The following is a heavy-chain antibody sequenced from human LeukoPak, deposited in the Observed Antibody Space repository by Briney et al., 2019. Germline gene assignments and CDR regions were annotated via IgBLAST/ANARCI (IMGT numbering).Heavy chain of an antibody. J-gene: IGHJ4*02. V-gene: IGHV3-48*03. CDR3: ARGFRHAAMFLDY. CDR1: GFTFSSYE. Sequence: QPGGSLRLSCAASGFTFSSYEMNWVRQAPGEGLEWISCISSSGSPIYYAYSVKGRFTISRDNAKNSLYLQMNSLRAEDTAPYYCARGFRHAAMFLDYWGQGTLVTVSS. CDR2: ISSSGSPI. D-gene: IGHD5-18*01.